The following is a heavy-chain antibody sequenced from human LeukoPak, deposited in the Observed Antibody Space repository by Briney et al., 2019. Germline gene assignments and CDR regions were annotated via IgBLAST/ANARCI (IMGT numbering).Heavy chain of an antibody. CDR3: ARQAYHYGSGSYYYYFDY. CDR1: GGSISSYY. Sequence: PSETLSLTCTVSGGSISSYYWSWIRQPPGKGLEWIGYIYYSGSTKYNPSLKSRVTISIDTSKNQFSLKLSSVTAADTAMYYCARQAYHYGSGSYYYYFDYWGQGTLVTVSS. CDR2: IYYSGST. J-gene: IGHJ4*02. V-gene: IGHV4-59*08. D-gene: IGHD3-10*01.